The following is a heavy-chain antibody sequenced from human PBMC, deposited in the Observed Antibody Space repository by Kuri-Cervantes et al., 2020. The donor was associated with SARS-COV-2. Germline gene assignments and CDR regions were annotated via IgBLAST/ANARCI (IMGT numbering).Heavy chain of an antibody. CDR2: ISYDGNNK. Sequence: LSLTCAASEFTVSSNYMSWVRQAPGQGLEWVAAISYDGNNKYFADSVRGRFTVSRDNSKNTLYLEMDGLRPEDTAVYYCARDMTFDEYGDYFYYYMDVWGKGTTVTVSS. CDR1: EFTVSSNY. J-gene: IGHJ6*03. D-gene: IGHD3-16*01. CDR3: ARDMTFDEYGDYFYYYMDV. V-gene: IGHV3-30*03.